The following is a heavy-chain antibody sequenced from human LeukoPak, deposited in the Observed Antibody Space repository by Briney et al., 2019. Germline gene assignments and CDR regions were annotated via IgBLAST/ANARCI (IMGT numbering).Heavy chain of an antibody. J-gene: IGHJ4*02. CDR1: GGSFSGYY. V-gene: IGHV4-34*01. CDR3: ARSYGDYPGYYFDY. CDR2: INHSGST. D-gene: IGHD4-17*01. Sequence: SETLSLTCAVYGGSFSGYYWSWIRQPPGKGLEWSGEINHSGSTNYNPSLKSRVTISVDTSKNQFSLKLSSVTAADTAVYYCARSYGDYPGYYFDYWGQGTLVTVSS.